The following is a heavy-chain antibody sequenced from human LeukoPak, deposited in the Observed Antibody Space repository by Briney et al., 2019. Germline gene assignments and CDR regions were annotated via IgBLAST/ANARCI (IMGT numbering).Heavy chain of an antibody. CDR2: IKQDGSEK. V-gene: IGHV3-7*01. CDR1: GFTLSSYW. J-gene: IGHJ4*02. Sequence: GGSLRLFCAASGFTLSSYWMSWVRQAPGKGLEWVANIKQDGSEKHYVDPVKGRFTISRDNAKNSLYMQMNSLRAEDTAVYYCARDEYAVPGGDYWGQGTLVTVSS. D-gene: IGHD3-16*01. CDR3: ARDEYAVPGGDY.